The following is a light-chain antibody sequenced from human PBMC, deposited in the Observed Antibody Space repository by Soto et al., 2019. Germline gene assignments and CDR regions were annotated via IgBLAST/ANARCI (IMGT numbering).Light chain of an antibody. CDR2: GTS. V-gene: IGKV3-20*01. J-gene: IGKJ1*01. CDR3: QQYGTSPRT. Sequence: EIVLTQSPGTLSLSPGERATLSCRASQSVTSNYLAWYQQKPGQAPRLLIYGTSSRDTRIPDRFSGSGSGTDFTLTISRLEPEDFAVYYCQQYGTSPRTFGQGTKVEIK. CDR1: QSVTSNY.